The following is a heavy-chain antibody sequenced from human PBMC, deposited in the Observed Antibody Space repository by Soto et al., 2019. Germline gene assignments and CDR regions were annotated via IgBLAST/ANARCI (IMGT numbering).Heavy chain of an antibody. V-gene: IGHV4-4*02. CDR1: GGYISSGW. CDR2: ILYSGRT. J-gene: IGHJ5*02. CDR3: SSRVTDAPT. Sequence: QVQLQESGPGLVKPSGTLSLTCGVSGGYISSGWWTWVRQPPGKGLEWIGEILYSGRTNYNSSLKSRVTISIDKSKNHFSLNLTSVTAADTAVYYCSSRVTDAPTWGQGTLVTVSS. D-gene: IGHD3-10*01.